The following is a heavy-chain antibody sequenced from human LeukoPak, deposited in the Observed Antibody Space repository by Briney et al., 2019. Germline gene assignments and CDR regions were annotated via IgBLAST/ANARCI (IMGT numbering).Heavy chain of an antibody. CDR3: ARERCGGDCYYYFNGMDV. V-gene: IGHV4-4*07. D-gene: IGHD2-21*02. CDR1: GGSISSYF. J-gene: IGHJ6*02. CDR2: IYTSGST. Sequence: PSETLSLTCTVSGGSISSYFWTWIRQPAGKGLEWIGHIYTSGSTKYNPSLKSRVTMSVDTPKNQFSLKLNSVTAADTALYYCARERCGGDCYYYFNGMDVWGQGTPVTVSS.